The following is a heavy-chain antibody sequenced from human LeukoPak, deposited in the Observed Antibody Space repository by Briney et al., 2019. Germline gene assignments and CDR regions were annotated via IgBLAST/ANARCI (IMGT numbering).Heavy chain of an antibody. CDR1: GGSISSYY. V-gene: IGHV4-59*08. D-gene: IGHD5-18*01. Sequence: SETLSLTCTVSGGSISSYYWSWIRQPPGKGLEWIGYIYYSGSTNYNPSLKSRVTISVDTSKNQFSLKLSSVTAADTAVYYCARHRYISAFDIWGQGTMVTVSS. CDR2: IYYSGST. J-gene: IGHJ3*02. CDR3: ARHRYISAFDI.